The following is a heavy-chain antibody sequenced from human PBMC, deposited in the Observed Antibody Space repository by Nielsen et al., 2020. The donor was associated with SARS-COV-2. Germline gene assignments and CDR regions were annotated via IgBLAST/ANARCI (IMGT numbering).Heavy chain of an antibody. J-gene: IGHJ4*02. D-gene: IGHD2-2*02. V-gene: IGHV5-51*01. Sequence: KVSCKGSGYSFTSYWIGWVRQMPGKGLEWMGIIYPGDSDTRYSPSFQGQVTISADKSISTAYLQWSSLKASDTAMYYCARPLDSSTSCYNYWGQGTLVTVSS. CDR2: IYPGDSDT. CDR3: ARPLDSSTSCYNY. CDR1: GYSFTSYW.